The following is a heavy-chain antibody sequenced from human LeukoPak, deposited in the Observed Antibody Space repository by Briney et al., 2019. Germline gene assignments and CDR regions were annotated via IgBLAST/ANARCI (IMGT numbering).Heavy chain of an antibody. Sequence: PGGSLRLSCAASGFTFSSHGMNWVRQAPGKGLEWVAGISPDGSKKYYVDAVKGRFTISRDNSKNTLYLQMNSLRAEDTAMYYCARDLSYFSFDDWGQGTTVTVSS. CDR3: ARDLSYFSFDD. J-gene: IGHJ6*02. V-gene: IGHV3-33*01. CDR1: GFTFSSHG. D-gene: IGHD2-21*01. CDR2: ISPDGSKK.